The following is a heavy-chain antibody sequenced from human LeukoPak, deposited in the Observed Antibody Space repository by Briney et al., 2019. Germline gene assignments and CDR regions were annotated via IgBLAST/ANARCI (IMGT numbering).Heavy chain of an antibody. CDR1: GGSISSYY. V-gene: IGHV4-59*01. D-gene: IGHD2-21*02. CDR2: IYYSGST. Sequence: PSETLSLTCTVSGGSISSYYWSWIRQPPGKGLEWIGYIYYSGSTYYNPSLRSRGTISVDTSKNQFSLKLSSVTAADTAVYYCAREAYCGGDCYSGFDYWGQGTLVTVSS. J-gene: IGHJ4*02. CDR3: AREAYCGGDCYSGFDY.